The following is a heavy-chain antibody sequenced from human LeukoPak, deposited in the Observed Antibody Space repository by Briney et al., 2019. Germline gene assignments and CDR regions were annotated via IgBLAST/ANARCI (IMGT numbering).Heavy chain of an antibody. V-gene: IGHV3-30*18. CDR1: GFTFSSYG. J-gene: IGHJ6*02. CDR3: AKISRYCSGSSCHTTYYYYGMDV. CDR2: ISYDGSNK. Sequence: GGSLRLSCAASGFTFSSYGMHWVRQAPGKGLEWVAVISYDGSNKYYADSVKGRFTISRDNSKNTLYLQMNSLRAEDTAVYYCAKISRYCSGSSCHTTYYYYGMDVWGQGTTVTVSS. D-gene: IGHD2-15*01.